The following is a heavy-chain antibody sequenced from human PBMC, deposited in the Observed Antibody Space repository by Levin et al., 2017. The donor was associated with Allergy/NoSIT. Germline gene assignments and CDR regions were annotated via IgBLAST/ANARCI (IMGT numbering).Heavy chain of an antibody. CDR1: GFTFNNYA. J-gene: IGHJ4*02. V-gene: IGHV3-30-3*01. CDR2: ISYDGSNK. Sequence: PGESLKISCAASGFTFNNYAMHWVRQAPGKGLEWVAVISYDGSNKYYADSVKGRFTISRDNSKNTLYLQMNSLRAEDTAVYYCARARSGYYNGVDYWGQGTLVTVSS. CDR3: ARARSGYYNGVDY. D-gene: IGHD3-3*01.